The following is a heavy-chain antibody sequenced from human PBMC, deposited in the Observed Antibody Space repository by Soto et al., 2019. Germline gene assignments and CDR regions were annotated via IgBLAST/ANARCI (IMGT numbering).Heavy chain of an antibody. Sequence: LRLSCTESGFTFGDYAMSWVRQAPGKGLEWVGFIRSKAYGGTTEYAASVKGRFTISRDDSKSIAYLQMNSLKTEDTAVYYCTRDAYYDFWSGYYRGPYYFDYWGQGTLVTVSS. V-gene: IGHV3-49*04. CDR3: TRDAYYDFWSGYYRGPYYFDY. CDR1: GFTFGDYA. CDR2: IRSKAYGGTT. J-gene: IGHJ4*02. D-gene: IGHD3-3*01.